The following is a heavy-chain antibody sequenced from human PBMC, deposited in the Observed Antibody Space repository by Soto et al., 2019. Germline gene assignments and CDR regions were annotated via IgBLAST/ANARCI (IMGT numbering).Heavy chain of an antibody. V-gene: IGHV4-39*01. CDR3: ARRSRWDGDYLY. D-gene: IGHD4-17*01. J-gene: IGHJ4*02. Sequence: SETLSLTCTVFGGSISSSSYYRGWIRQPPGKGLEWIGSIYYSGSTYYNPSLKSRVTISVDTSKNQFSLKLSSVTAADTAVYYCARRSRWDGDYLYWGQGTLVTVSS. CDR1: GGSISSSSYY. CDR2: IYYSGST.